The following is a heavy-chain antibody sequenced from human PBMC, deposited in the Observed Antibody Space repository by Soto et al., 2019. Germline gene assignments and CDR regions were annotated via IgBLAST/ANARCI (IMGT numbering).Heavy chain of an antibody. CDR2: INHSGST. Sequence: PSETLSLTCAVYGGSFSGYYWSWIRQPPGKGLEWIGEINHSGSTNYNPSLKSRVTISVDTSKNQFSLKLSSVTAADTAVYYCARSGPAAIRYYYYYYGMDVWGQGTTVTAP. J-gene: IGHJ6*02. D-gene: IGHD2-2*02. V-gene: IGHV4-34*01. CDR3: ARSGPAAIRYYYYYYGMDV. CDR1: GGSFSGYY.